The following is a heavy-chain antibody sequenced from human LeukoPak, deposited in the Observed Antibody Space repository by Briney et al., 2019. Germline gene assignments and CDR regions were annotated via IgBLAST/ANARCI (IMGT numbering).Heavy chain of an antibody. J-gene: IGHJ4*02. CDR3: ATQSRNTVVVVFDY. V-gene: IGHV4-39*07. D-gene: IGHD3-22*01. CDR2: IYYSGST. CDR1: GGSISSSSYY. Sequence: SETLSLTCTVSGGSISSSSYYWGWIRQPPGKGLEWIGSIYYSGSTDYNPSLKSRVTISQDTSLDTSRNQFYLKLSSVTAADTAVYYCATQSRNTVVVVFDYWGQGTLVTVSS.